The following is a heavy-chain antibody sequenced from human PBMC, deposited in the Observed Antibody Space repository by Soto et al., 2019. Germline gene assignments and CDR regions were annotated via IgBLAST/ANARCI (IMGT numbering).Heavy chain of an antibody. D-gene: IGHD3-3*01. CDR3: AKDYLLEGLSAFDI. Sequence: QVQLVESGGGVVQPGRSLRLSCAASGFTFSSYGMHWVRQAPGKGLEWVAVISYDGSNKYYADSVKGRFTISRDNSKNTLYLQMNSLRAEDTAVYYCAKDYLLEGLSAFDIWGQGTMVTVSS. J-gene: IGHJ3*02. CDR1: GFTFSSYG. V-gene: IGHV3-30*18. CDR2: ISYDGSNK.